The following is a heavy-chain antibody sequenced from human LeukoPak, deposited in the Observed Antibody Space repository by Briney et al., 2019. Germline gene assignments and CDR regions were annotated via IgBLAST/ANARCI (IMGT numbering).Heavy chain of an antibody. CDR3: ATLLTTVTPFDY. V-gene: IGHV5-51*01. D-gene: IGHD4-17*01. Sequence: GESLKISCKGSGSPFTNYWIGWVRQLPGKGLEWMGVIYPGDSDTRYSPSFQGQVTISADKSINTAYLQWSSLKASDTAMYYCATLLTTVTPFDYWGQGTLVTVSS. CDR1: GSPFTNYW. CDR2: IYPGDSDT. J-gene: IGHJ4*02.